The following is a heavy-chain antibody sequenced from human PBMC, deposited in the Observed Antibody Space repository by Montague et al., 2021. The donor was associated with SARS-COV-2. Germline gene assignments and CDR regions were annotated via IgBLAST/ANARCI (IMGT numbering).Heavy chain of an antibody. CDR1: VGSIRSYY. Sequence: SETLSLTCTVSVGSIRSYYWSWIRQPPGKGLEWIGFIADNGFTNYSGSLRRRVTMSVDTSKNQFSLRLTSVTAADTAMYYCARRQDYFGAGSYIFDVWGQGIMVTVSS. J-gene: IGHJ3*01. D-gene: IGHD3-10*01. CDR2: IADNGFT. CDR3: ARRQDYFGAGSYIFDV. V-gene: IGHV4-59*08.